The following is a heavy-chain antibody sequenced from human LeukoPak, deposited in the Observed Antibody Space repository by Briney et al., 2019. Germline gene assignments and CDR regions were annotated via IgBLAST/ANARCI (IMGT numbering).Heavy chain of an antibody. CDR3: ARGEAAAGSVDY. Sequence: SETLSLTCTVSGGSISSGGYSWSWIRQHPGKGLEWIGYIYYSGSTYYNPSLKSRVTISVDTSKNQFSLKLSSVTAADTAVYYCARGEAAAGSVDYWGQGTLVTVSS. D-gene: IGHD6-13*01. CDR1: GGSISSGGYS. CDR2: IYYSGST. J-gene: IGHJ4*02. V-gene: IGHV4-31*03.